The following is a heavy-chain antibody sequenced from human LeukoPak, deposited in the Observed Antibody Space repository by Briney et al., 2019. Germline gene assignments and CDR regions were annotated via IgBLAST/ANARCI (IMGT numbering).Heavy chain of an antibody. J-gene: IGHJ4*02. CDR2: IIPIFGTA. CDR3: ASSASEGTGGY. CDR1: GGTFSSYA. Sequence: ASVKVSCKASGGTFSSYAISWVRQAPGQGLEWMGGIIPIFGTANYAQKFQGRVTITADESTSTAYMELSSLRSEDTAVYYCASSASEGTGGYWGQGTLVTVSS. V-gene: IGHV1-69*01.